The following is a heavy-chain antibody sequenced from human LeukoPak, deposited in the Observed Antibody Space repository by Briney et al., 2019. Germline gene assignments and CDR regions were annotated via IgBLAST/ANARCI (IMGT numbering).Heavy chain of an antibody. CDR2: INPNSGGT. CDR1: GYTLTELS. D-gene: IGHD6-19*01. CDR3: ARDRTVAGTTGY. Sequence: ASVTVSCKVSGYTLTELSMHWVRQAPGQGLEWMGWINPNSGGTNYAQKFQGRVTMTRDTSISTAYMELSRLRSDDTAVYYCARDRTVAGTTGYWGQGTLVTVSS. J-gene: IGHJ4*02. V-gene: IGHV1-2*02.